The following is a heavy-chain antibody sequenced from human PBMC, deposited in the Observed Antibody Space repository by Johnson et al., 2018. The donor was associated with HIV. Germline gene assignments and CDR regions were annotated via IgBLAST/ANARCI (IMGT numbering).Heavy chain of an antibody. D-gene: IGHD2-21*01. Sequence: VQLVESGGGLVQPGGSLRLSCAASGFSFGSYAMSWVRQAPGKGLEWVSAISGSGGSTCYANSVKGQFTISRDNSKNTLYLQMNSLRAENTVVYYCPKDSSQIVPGSPQLQVFDIWGQGTMVPVS. J-gene: IGHJ3*02. CDR1: GFSFGSYA. CDR3: PKDSSQIVPGSPQLQVFDI. V-gene: IGHV3-23*04. CDR2: ISGSGGST.